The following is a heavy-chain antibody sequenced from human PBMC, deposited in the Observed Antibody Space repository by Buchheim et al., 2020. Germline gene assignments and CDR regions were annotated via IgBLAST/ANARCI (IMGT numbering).Heavy chain of an antibody. CDR3: ARRAAAGPYFGY. J-gene: IGHJ4*02. CDR2: IDWDDDN. V-gene: IGHV2-70*04. Sequence: QVTLQEFGPALVKPTQTLTLISTSFGFSPSTTDMRVTWFRQPPGKALEWLARIDWDDDNFYTTSLKTRLTISNDTSKNQLVLTVTNMDPVDTATYYCARRAAAGPYFGYWGQGTL. CDR1: GFSPSTTDMR. D-gene: IGHD6-13*01.